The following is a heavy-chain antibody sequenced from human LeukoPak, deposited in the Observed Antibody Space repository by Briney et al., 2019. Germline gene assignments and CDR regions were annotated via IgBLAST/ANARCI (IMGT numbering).Heavy chain of an antibody. V-gene: IGHV1-24*01. D-gene: IGHD6-19*01. CDR2: FDPEDGET. CDR3: ATGIAVAGKLDY. Sequence: VASVKVSCKVSGYTLTELSMHWVRQAPGKGLEWMGGFDPEDGETIYAQKFQGRVTMTEDTSTDTAYMELSSLRSEDTAVYYCATGIAVAGKLDYWGQGTLVTVSS. J-gene: IGHJ4*02. CDR1: GYTLTELS.